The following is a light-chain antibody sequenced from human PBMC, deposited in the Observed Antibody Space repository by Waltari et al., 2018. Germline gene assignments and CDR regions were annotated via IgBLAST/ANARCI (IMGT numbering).Light chain of an antibody. CDR3: QQYGSSWYT. V-gene: IGKV3-20*01. J-gene: IGKJ2*01. CDR2: DAS. Sequence: ENVFTQSPGTLSLSPGESSTPSCRASQSVSSHDLAWYQQKPGQAPRLLIYDASSRATGIPDRFSGSGSGTDFTLTISRLEPEDFAVYYCQQYGSSWYTFGQGTKLQIK. CDR1: QSVSSHD.